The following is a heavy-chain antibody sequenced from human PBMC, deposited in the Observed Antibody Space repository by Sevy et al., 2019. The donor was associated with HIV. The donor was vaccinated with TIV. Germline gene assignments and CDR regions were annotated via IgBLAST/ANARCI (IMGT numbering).Heavy chain of an antibody. V-gene: IGHV4-59*01. D-gene: IGHD3-10*01. CDR3: ARAYYGSGSYLPWFDP. CDR2: IYYSGST. J-gene: IGHJ5*02. CDR1: GGSISSYY. Sequence: SETLSLTCTVSGGSISSYYWSWIRQPPGKGLEWIGYIYYSGSTNYNPPLKSRVTISVDTSKNQFSLKLSSVTAADTAVYYCARAYYGSGSYLPWFDPWGQGTLVTVSS.